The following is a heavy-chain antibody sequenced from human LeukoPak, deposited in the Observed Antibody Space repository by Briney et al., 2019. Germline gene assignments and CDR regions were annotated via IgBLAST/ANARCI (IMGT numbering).Heavy chain of an antibody. CDR2: IKSDGSST. D-gene: IGHD6-13*01. J-gene: IGHJ4*02. CDR1: GFTLSNYW. Sequence: GGSLRLSCAASGFTLSNYWMHWVRQAPGKGPVWVSRIKSDGSSTRFADSVQGRFTISRDNGKNTLYLQMNSLRAEDTVVYYCARGGDSSNWYPGYFDYWGQGALVTVSS. CDR3: ARGGDSSNWYPGYFDY. V-gene: IGHV3-74*01.